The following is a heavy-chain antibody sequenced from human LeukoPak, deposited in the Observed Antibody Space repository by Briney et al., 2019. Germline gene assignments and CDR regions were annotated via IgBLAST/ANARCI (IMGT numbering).Heavy chain of an antibody. CDR3: ARWGVRDIVVVPAAISSLDV. CDR2: IKQDGSEK. Sequence: PGGSLRLSCAASGFTFSSYWMSWVRQAPGKGLEWVANIKQDGSEKYYVDSVRGRFTISRDNAKNSLYLQMNSLRAEDTAVYYCARWGVRDIVVVPAAISSLDVWGKGTTVTVSS. D-gene: IGHD2-2*01. CDR1: GFTFSSYW. V-gene: IGHV3-7*01. J-gene: IGHJ6*04.